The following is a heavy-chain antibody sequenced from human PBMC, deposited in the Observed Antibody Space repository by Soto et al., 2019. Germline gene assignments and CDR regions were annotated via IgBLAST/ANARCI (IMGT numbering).Heavy chain of an antibody. CDR1: GGSISRHY. Sequence: PSETLSLTCSVSGGSISRHYWSWIRQPPGRGLEWIGYTFYSGATVYNPSLQSRVTISLDTSKNQISLNLTSVTTADTAVYYCARDTWARRTYYYDTSDTSWGQGTLVTVS. CDR2: TFYSGAT. D-gene: IGHD3-22*01. J-gene: IGHJ5*02. V-gene: IGHV4-59*11. CDR3: ARDTWARRTYYYDTSDTS.